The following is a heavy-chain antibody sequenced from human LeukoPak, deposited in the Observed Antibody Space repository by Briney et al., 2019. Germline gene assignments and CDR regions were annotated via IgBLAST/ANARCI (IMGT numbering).Heavy chain of an antibody. J-gene: IGHJ6*03. V-gene: IGHV4-4*07. D-gene: IGHD5-24*01. CDR1: GGSISSYY. Sequence: SETLSLTCTVSGGSISSYYWSWIRQPAGKGLEWIGRIYTSGSTNYNPSLKSRVTMSVDTSKNQFSLKLSSVTAADTAVYYCARDQPTLFDGYNFDYYYYYMDVWGKGTTVTVSS. CDR3: ARDQPTLFDGYNFDYYYYYMDV. CDR2: IYTSGST.